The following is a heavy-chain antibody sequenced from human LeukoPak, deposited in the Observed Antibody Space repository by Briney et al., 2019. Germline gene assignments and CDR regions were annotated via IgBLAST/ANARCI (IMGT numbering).Heavy chain of an antibody. CDR3: VQTPSGGWYFPFDY. J-gene: IGHJ4*02. CDR2: ISSSSSTI. CDR1: GFTFSGYS. D-gene: IGHD6-19*01. Sequence: GGSLRLSCAASGFTFSGYSMHWVRQAPGKGLEWISYISSSSSTIYYADSVKGRFTISRDNAKNSLYLQMNSLRAEDTAVYYCVQTPSGGWYFPFDYWGQGTLVTVSS. V-gene: IGHV3-48*01.